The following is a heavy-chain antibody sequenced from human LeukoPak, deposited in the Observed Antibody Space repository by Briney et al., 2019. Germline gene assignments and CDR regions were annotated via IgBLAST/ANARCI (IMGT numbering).Heavy chain of an antibody. CDR2: INPNSGGT. J-gene: IGHJ1*01. V-gene: IGHV1-2*02. CDR3: ARDSGILAEYFQH. Sequence: GASVKVSCKASGYTFTGYYMHWVRQAPGQGLEWMGWINPNSGGTNYAQKFQGRVTMTRDTSISTAYMELSRLRSDDTAVYYCARDSGILAEYFQHWGQGTLVTVSS. CDR1: GYTFTGYY. D-gene: IGHD6-13*01.